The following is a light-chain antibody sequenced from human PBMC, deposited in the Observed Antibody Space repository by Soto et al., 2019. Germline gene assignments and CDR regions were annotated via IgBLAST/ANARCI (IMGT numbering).Light chain of an antibody. J-gene: IGKJ4*01. Sequence: EIVLTQSPATLSLSPGERATLSCRASQSVSNYVAWYQQKPGQAPRLLIYDAFNRATGIPIRFSGSGSGTDFTLIISSLEPEDFAVYYCQQRSNWRLSFGGGTKVEV. V-gene: IGKV3-11*01. CDR3: QQRSNWRLS. CDR2: DAF. CDR1: QSVSNY.